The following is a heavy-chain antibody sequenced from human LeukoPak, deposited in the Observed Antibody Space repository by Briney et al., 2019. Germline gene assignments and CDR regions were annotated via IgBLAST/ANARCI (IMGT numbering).Heavy chain of an antibody. CDR2: MNPNSGNT. J-gene: IGHJ3*02. CDR3: ARGPTGYPPDAFDI. V-gene: IGHV1-8*03. D-gene: IGHD5-18*01. CDR1: GYTFTSYD. Sequence: ASVKVSCKASGYTFTSYDINWVRQATGQGLEWMGWMNPNSGNTGYAQKFQGRVTITRNTSISTAYMELSSLRSEDTAVYYCARGPTGYPPDAFDIWGQGTMVTVSS.